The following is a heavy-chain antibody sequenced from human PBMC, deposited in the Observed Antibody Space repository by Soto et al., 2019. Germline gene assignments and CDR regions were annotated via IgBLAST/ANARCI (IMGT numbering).Heavy chain of an antibody. Sequence: QVQLVESGGGVVQPGRSLRLSCAASGFTFSSYGMHWVRQAPGKGLEWVAVIWYDGSNKYYADSVKGRFTISRDNSKNTLYLKMNSLRAEDTAVYYCARGHEPSSGWTHYFDSWGQGTLVTVSS. J-gene: IGHJ4*02. V-gene: IGHV3-33*01. CDR3: ARGHEPSSGWTHYFDS. D-gene: IGHD6-19*01. CDR2: IWYDGSNK. CDR1: GFTFSSYG.